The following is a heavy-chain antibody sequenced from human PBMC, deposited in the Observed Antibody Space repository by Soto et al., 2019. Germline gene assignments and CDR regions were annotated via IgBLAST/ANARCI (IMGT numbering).Heavy chain of an antibody. CDR2: IWYDGSNK. D-gene: IGHD6-19*01. J-gene: IGHJ4*02. CDR1: GFPFSSYG. Sequence: QVQLVESGGGVVQPGRSLRLSCAASGFPFSSYGMHWVRQAPGKGLEWVAVIWYDGSNKYYADSVKGRFTISRDNSKNMLYLQMNSLGAEDTAVYYCARSGGWGQGTLVTVSS. V-gene: IGHV3-33*01. CDR3: ARSGG.